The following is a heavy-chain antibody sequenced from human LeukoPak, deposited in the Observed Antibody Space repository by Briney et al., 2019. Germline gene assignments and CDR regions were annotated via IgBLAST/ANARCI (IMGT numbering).Heavy chain of an antibody. J-gene: IGHJ6*03. Sequence: GGSLRLSCAASGFIVSSNYMYWVRQATGKGLEWVSDIYSGGTTNYADSVKGQVTISRDNSKNTLYLQMNSLRAEDTTVYYCARSLLTGTTPYYDYYMDVWGKGTTVTVSS. CDR1: GFIVSSNY. D-gene: IGHD1-7*01. CDR3: ARSLLTGTTPYYDYYMDV. V-gene: IGHV3-66*02. CDR2: IYSGGTT.